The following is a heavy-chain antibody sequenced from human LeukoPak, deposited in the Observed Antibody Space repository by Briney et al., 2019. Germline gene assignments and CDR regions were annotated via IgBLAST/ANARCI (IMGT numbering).Heavy chain of an antibody. J-gene: IGHJ3*02. Sequence: ASVKVSCKASGYTFTGYYMHWVRQAPGQGLEWMGWINPNSGGTNYAQKFQGRVTMTRDTSISTAYMELSRLRSDDTAVYYCARGENYYDSSGYYIGAFDIWGQGTMVTVSS. V-gene: IGHV1-2*02. CDR1: GYTFTGYY. CDR2: INPNSGGT. D-gene: IGHD3-22*01. CDR3: ARGENYYDSSGYYIGAFDI.